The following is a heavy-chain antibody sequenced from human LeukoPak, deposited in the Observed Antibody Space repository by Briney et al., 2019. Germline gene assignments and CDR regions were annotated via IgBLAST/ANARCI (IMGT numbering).Heavy chain of an antibody. CDR3: AKDLGRYRNNYFDY. CDR1: GFTLSSYA. Sequence: GGSLRLSCAASGFTLSSYAMSWVRQAPEKGLEWVSTISGSGGGTYYADSVKGRFTISRDDSKNTLYLQMNSLRAEDTAVYYCAKDLGRYRNNYFDYWGQGTLVTVSS. J-gene: IGHJ4*02. V-gene: IGHV3-23*01. D-gene: IGHD1-26*01. CDR2: ISGSGGGT.